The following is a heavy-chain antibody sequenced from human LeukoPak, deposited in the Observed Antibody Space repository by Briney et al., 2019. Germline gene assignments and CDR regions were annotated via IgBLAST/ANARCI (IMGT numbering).Heavy chain of an antibody. D-gene: IGHD3-22*01. V-gene: IGHV4-31*03. CDR3: ARERVSDYYDSSGYDY. CDR2: IYYSGST. Sequence: SETLSLTCTVSGGSISSSGYYWSWIRQHPGKGLEWIEYIYYSGSTYYNPSLKSRVTISVDTSKNQFSLKLSSVTAADTAVYYCARERVSDYYDSSGYDYWGQGTLVTVSS. CDR1: GGSISSSGYY. J-gene: IGHJ4*02.